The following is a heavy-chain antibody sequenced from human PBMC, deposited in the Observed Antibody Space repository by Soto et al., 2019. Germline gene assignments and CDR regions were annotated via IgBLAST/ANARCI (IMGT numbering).Heavy chain of an antibody. D-gene: IGHD3-10*01. Sequence: GGSLRLSCAASGFTFSSYGMHWVRQAPGKGLEWVAVIWYDGSNKYYADSVKGRFTISRDNSKNTLYLQMNSLRAEDTAVYYCARSGSGSYYGTVDYWGQGTLVTVSS. CDR1: GFTFSSYG. CDR3: ARSGSGSYYGTVDY. V-gene: IGHV3-33*01. CDR2: IWYDGSNK. J-gene: IGHJ4*02.